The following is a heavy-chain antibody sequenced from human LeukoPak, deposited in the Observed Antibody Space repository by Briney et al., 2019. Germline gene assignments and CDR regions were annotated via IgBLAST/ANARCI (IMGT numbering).Heavy chain of an antibody. Sequence: SETLSLTCTVSGGSLSSGSYYWSWIRQPAGKGLEWIGCIYTSGNTHYNPSLKSRITLSIDTSKNQFSLKLSSVTAADTAVYYCAGAFDIWGQGTMVTVSS. V-gene: IGHV4-61*02. CDR1: GGSLSSGSYY. CDR2: IYTSGNT. J-gene: IGHJ3*02. CDR3: AGAFDI.